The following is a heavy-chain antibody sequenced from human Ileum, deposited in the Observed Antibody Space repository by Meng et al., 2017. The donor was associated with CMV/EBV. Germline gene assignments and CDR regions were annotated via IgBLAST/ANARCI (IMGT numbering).Heavy chain of an antibody. CDR1: GGSISSRNW. Sequence: SETLSLTCAVSGGSISSRNWWSWVRQPPGKGLEWIGEIYHSGSTNYNPSLKSRVTISVDKSKNQFSLKLSSGTAADTAVYYCASRGSSGWYYFDYWGQGTLVTVSS. CDR3: ASRGSSGWYYFDY. CDR2: IYHSGST. D-gene: IGHD6-19*01. J-gene: IGHJ4*02. V-gene: IGHV4-4*02.